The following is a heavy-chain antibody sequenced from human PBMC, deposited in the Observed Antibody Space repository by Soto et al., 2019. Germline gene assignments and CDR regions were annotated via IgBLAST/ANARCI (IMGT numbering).Heavy chain of an antibody. Sequence: GSLRLSCAASGFTFSNSWMHWVRQAPGKGLVWVSRIKSDGTYTNYADSVKGRFTISRDNAESTLYLQMNSLRVEDTAVYYCAKKVPGSNPLDSWGQGALVTVSS. J-gene: IGHJ4*02. CDR3: AKKVPGSNPLDS. CDR1: GFTFSNSW. CDR2: IKSDGTYT. V-gene: IGHV3-74*01. D-gene: IGHD1-1*01.